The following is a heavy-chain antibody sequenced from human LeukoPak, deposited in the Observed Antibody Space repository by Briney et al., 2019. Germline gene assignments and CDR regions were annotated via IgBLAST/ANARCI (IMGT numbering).Heavy chain of an antibody. CDR1: GYTFTNYG. J-gene: IGHJ5*02. D-gene: IGHD3-22*01. CDR3: ARWYIYDSGGYSNWFDT. V-gene: IGHV1-18*01. CDR2: INTYNGNT. Sequence: WASVKVSCKASGYTFTNYGITWVRQAPGQGLEWMGWINTYNGNTNYAQNFQGRVTMTTDTSTSTASMELRSLRSDDTAVYYCARWYIYDSGGYSNWFDTWGQGTLVTVS.